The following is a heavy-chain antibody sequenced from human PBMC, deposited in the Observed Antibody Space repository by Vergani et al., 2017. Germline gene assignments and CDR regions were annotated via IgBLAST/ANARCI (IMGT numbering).Heavy chain of an antibody. V-gene: IGHV1-69*08. CDR1: EGTFTTYN. CDR2: IIPMFDIT. Sequence: QVHLVQSGGEVKKPGSSVRVSCKASEGTFTTYNFNWVRQAPGQGLEWMGRIIPMFDITNHAQKFQGGVTLTADKSTNTAYMELGSLRYEDTAVYYCARDYPRSGSNSQLCDWGQGTLVTVSS. D-gene: IGHD2-15*01. CDR3: ARDYPRSGSNSQLCD. J-gene: IGHJ4*02.